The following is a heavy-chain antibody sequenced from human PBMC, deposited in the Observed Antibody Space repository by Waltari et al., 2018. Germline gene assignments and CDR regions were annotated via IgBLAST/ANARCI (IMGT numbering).Heavy chain of an antibody. V-gene: IGHV4-61*09. J-gene: IGHJ4*02. CDR2: IYPSGKT. CDR1: GDPISSASYY. Sequence: QVQLQESGPGLVEPSQTLSLTCSVTGDPISSASYYWTWVRQPAGRGLEWIGHIYPSGKTNHSPSLRGRVTISADRSKNQFSLRLISVTAADTAVYYCAGGGGWLTDFWGQGIPVTVSS. CDR3: AGGGGWLTDF. D-gene: IGHD5-12*01.